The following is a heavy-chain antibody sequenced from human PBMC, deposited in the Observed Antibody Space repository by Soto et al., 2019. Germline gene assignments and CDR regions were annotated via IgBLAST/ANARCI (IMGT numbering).Heavy chain of an antibody. CDR3: ASKLNSRGYCSSTSCYAAGGYYYYGMDV. V-gene: IGHV1-69*13. Sequence: SVKVSCKASGGTFSSYAISWVRQAPGQGLEWVGGIIPIFGTANYAQKFQGRVTITADESTSTAYMELSSLRSEDTAVYYCASKLNSRGYCSSTSCYAAGGYYYYGMDVWGQGTTVTVSS. CDR1: GGTFSSYA. J-gene: IGHJ6*02. D-gene: IGHD2-2*01. CDR2: IIPIFGTA.